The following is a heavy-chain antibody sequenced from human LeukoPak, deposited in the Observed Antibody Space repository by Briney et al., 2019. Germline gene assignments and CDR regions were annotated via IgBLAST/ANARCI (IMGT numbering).Heavy chain of an antibody. V-gene: IGHV1-46*01. Sequence: ASVKVSCKASGYTFTSYYMHWVRQAPGQGLEWMGIINPSGASTSYAQKFQGRVTMTRDTSTSTVYMELSSLRSEDTAVYYCARSGVGSYCGGDCYKDAFDIWGQGTMVTVSS. CDR2: INPSGAST. CDR3: ARSGVGSYCGGDCYKDAFDI. D-gene: IGHD2-21*01. J-gene: IGHJ3*02. CDR1: GYTFTSYY.